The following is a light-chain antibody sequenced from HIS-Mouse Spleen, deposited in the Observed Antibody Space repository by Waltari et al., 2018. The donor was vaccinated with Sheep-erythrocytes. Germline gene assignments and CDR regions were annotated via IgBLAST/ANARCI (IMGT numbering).Light chain of an antibody. CDR2: RNN. Sequence: TQGKRVNIKVAARSANIGSNYVQRYQQLPGTAPKLLIYRNNPRPSGVPDRFSGSKSGTSASLAVSGLRSEDEADYYCAAWDGSLSVVVFGGCTKLTVL. V-gene: IGLV1-47*01. CDR1: SANIGSNY. J-gene: IGLJ2*01. CDR3: AAWDGSLSVVV.